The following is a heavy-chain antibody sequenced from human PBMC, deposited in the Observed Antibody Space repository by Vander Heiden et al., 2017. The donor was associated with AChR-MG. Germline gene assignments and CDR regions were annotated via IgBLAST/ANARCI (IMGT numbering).Heavy chain of an antibody. CDR1: GFTFTNYA. J-gene: IGHJ3*02. V-gene: IGHV3-23*01. CDR3: AKDNGPGGSRTFDI. D-gene: IGHD2-8*01. Sequence: EVELLESGGDLVQAGGSLRPACVASGFTFTNYAMSWVRQAPGKGLQWVSGISGSGGGTFYTDSVKGRFTISRDNSKNTLYLEMNSLRGEDTALYYCAKDNGPGGSRTFDIWGRGTTVTVS. CDR2: ISGSGGGT.